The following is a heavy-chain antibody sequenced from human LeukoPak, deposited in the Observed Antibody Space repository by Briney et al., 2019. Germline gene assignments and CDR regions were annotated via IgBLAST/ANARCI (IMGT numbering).Heavy chain of an antibody. CDR1: GFTFSTYA. CDR2: ISGNGDST. J-gene: IGHJ4*02. Sequence: GGSLRLSCAASGFTFSTYAMSWVRQAPGKGLEWVSTISGNGDSTNYADSVKGRFTISRDNSKDTLYLQMNSLRAEDTAVYYCAKDRLSSWLRSFVYWGQGTLVTVSS. CDR3: AKDRLSSWLRSFVY. D-gene: IGHD6-19*01. V-gene: IGHV3-23*01.